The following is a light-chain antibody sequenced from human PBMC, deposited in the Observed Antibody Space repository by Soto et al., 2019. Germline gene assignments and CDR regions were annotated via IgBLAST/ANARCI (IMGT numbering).Light chain of an antibody. V-gene: IGKV3-15*01. CDR2: GAS. J-gene: IGKJ1*01. CDR1: QSVSSN. CDR3: QQYNDWQT. Sequence: EIVMTQSPATLSVSPGERATLSCRASQSVSSNLAWYQQKPGQAPRLLIYGASTRATGLPARFSGGGSGTEFTLTISSLQSEDFAVYYCQQYNDWQTFGQGTKV.